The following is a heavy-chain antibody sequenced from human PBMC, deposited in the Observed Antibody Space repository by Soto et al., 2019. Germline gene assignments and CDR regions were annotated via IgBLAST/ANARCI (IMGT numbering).Heavy chain of an antibody. CDR1: GFTFSSYW. V-gene: IGHV3-74*01. Sequence: EVQLVEPGGGLVQPGGSLRLSCAASGFTFSSYWMHWVRQNPGKGLVWVSRVNGDGSRTSYADSVKGRFTISRDHAKNTLYLQMNSLRADDTAVYYCARVGYGDYHFDYWGQGALVTVSS. CDR2: VNGDGSRT. CDR3: ARVGYGDYHFDY. J-gene: IGHJ4*02. D-gene: IGHD4-17*01.